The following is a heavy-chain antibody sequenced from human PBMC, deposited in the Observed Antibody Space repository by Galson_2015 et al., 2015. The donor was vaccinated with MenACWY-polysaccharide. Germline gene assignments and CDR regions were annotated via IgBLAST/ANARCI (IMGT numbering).Heavy chain of an antibody. D-gene: IGHD1-26*01. J-gene: IGHJ4*02. V-gene: IGHV1-46*01. CDR3: AKGGSGSEVYFDY. Sequence: SVKVSCKASGYTFTSYYMHWVRQAPGQGLEWMGIINPSGGSTSYAQKFQGRVTMTRGTSTGTVYMELSSLRSEDTAVYYCAKGGSGSEVYFDYWGQGTLVTVSS. CDR2: INPSGGST. CDR1: GYTFTSYY.